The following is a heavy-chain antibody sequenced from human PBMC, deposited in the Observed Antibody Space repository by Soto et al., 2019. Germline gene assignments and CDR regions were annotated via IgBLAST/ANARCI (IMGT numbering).Heavy chain of an antibody. CDR2: ISYDGSNK. CDR3: ARAGTTDSGSYYYYYGMDV. Sequence: GGSLRLSCAASGFTFSSYAMHWVRQAPGKGLEWVAVISYDGSNKYYADSVKGRFTISRDNSKNTLYLQMNSLRAEDTAVYYCARAGTTDSGSYYYYYGMDVWGQGTTVTVSS. CDR1: GFTFSSYA. J-gene: IGHJ6*02. V-gene: IGHV3-30-3*01. D-gene: IGHD1-26*01.